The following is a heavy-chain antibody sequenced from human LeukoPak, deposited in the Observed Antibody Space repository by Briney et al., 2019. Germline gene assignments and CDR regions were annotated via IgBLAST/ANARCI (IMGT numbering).Heavy chain of an antibody. J-gene: IGHJ3*02. CDR2: IYYSGST. V-gene: IGHV4-59*08. CDR1: GGSISSYY. D-gene: IGHD1-20*01. CDR3: ASGITGTTDDAFDI. Sequence: PSETLSLTCTVSGGSISSYYWSWIRQPPGKGLEWIGYIYYSGSTNYNPSLKSRVTISVDTSKNQFSLKLSSVTAADTAVYYCASGITGTTDDAFDIWGQGTMVTVSS.